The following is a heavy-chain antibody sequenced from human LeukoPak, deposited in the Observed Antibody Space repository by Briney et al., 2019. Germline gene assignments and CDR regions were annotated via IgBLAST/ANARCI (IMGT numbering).Heavy chain of an antibody. Sequence: ASVTVSCKASGYTFTGYYMHWVRQAPGQGLEWMGWINPDSGGTNYAQKFQGRVTLTGDTSISTAYMELSRLRSDDTAVYYCARDEITVAGTGFDYWGQGTLVAVSS. CDR3: ARDEITVAGTGFDY. CDR2: INPDSGGT. CDR1: GYTFTGYY. J-gene: IGHJ4*02. D-gene: IGHD6-19*01. V-gene: IGHV1-2*02.